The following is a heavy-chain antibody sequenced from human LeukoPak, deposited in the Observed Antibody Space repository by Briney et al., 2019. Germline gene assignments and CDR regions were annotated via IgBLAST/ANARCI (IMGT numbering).Heavy chain of an antibody. CDR3: ARAQGGASWNPYHYYLDV. Sequence: GGSLRLSCAASGFTFSSFAIHWVRQAPGKGLEWLAVISDTGHDSSHADSAEGRFTISRDNSKNTLYMEMNSLRGDDTAVYYCARAQGGASWNPYHYYLDVWGKGTTVTVSS. V-gene: IGHV3-30*01. CDR2: ISDTGHDS. CDR1: GFTFSSFA. D-gene: IGHD2-21*01. J-gene: IGHJ6*03.